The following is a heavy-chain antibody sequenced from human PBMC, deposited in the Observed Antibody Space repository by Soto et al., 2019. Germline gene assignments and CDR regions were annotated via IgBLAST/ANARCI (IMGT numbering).Heavy chain of an antibody. CDR3: AREVLSCSGGSCYRRFDP. CDR2: ISAYNGNT. J-gene: IGHJ5*02. V-gene: IGHV1-18*01. Sequence: ASVKVSCKASGYTFTSYGISCVRQAPGQVLEWMGWISAYNGNTNYAQKLQGRVTMTTDTSTSTAYMELRSLRSDDTAVYYCAREVLSCSGGSCYRRFDPWGQGTLVTVSS. CDR1: GYTFTSYG. D-gene: IGHD2-15*01.